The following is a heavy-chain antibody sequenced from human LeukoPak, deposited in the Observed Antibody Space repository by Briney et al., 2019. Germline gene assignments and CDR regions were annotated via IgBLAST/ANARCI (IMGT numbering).Heavy chain of an antibody. J-gene: IGHJ3*02. CDR2: VYYSGST. Sequence: SETLSLTCTVSGGSISTDYWSWIRQPPGXGLEYIWYVYYSGSTNYNPSLKSRVPMSLDTSKNQFSLKLSSVPAADTAVYYCAREEVPHGFDIWGQGTMVTVSS. V-gene: IGHV4-59*13. CDR3: AREEVPHGFDI. CDR1: GGSISTDY.